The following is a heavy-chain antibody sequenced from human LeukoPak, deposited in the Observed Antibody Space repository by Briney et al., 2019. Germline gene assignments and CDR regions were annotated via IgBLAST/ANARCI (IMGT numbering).Heavy chain of an antibody. CDR3: ARPFLRFSSGWHFDY. V-gene: IGHV4-61*02. D-gene: IGHD6-19*01. Sequence: TLSLTCTVSGGSISSGSYYWSWIRQPAGKGLEWIGRIYTSGSTNYNPPLKSRVTISIDTSKNQFSLKLSSVTAADTAIYYCARPFLRFSSGWHFDYWGQGILVTVSS. CDR1: GGSISSGSYY. CDR2: IYTSGST. J-gene: IGHJ4*02.